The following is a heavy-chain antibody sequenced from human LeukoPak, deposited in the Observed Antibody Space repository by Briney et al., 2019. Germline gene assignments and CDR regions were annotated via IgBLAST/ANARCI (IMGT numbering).Heavy chain of an antibody. Sequence: PGRSLRLSCAASGFTFSSYGMHWVRQAPGKGLEWVAVIWYDGSNKYYADSVKGRFTISRDNSKNTLYLQMNSLRAEDTAVYYCARSRVLYLAVAGRFDYWGQGTLVTVSS. CDR1: GFTFSSYG. D-gene: IGHD6-19*01. CDR2: IWYDGSNK. CDR3: ARSRVLYLAVAGRFDY. V-gene: IGHV3-33*01. J-gene: IGHJ4*02.